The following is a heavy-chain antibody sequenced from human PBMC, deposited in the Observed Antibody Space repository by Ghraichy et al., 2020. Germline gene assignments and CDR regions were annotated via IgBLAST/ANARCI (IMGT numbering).Heavy chain of an antibody. Sequence: GGSLRLSCAASGFTFSSYGMHWVRQAPGKGLEWVAVIWYDGSNKYYADSVKGRFTISRDNSKNTLYLQMNSLRAEDTAVYYCARGSPLLYCGGDCYSFDYWGQGTLVTVSS. CDR2: IWYDGSNK. CDR1: GFTFSSYG. CDR3: ARGSPLLYCGGDCYSFDY. D-gene: IGHD2-21*02. V-gene: IGHV3-33*01. J-gene: IGHJ4*02.